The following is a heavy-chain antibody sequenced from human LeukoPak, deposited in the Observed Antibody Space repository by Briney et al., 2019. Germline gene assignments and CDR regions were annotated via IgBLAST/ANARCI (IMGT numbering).Heavy chain of an antibody. V-gene: IGHV4-4*07. CDR3: ARLSTVTTSFDF. CDR2: IYTSGTT. D-gene: IGHD4-17*01. CDR1: GGSISSYY. J-gene: IGHJ4*02. Sequence: SETLSLTCAVSGGSISSYYWSWIRQPAGKGLEWIGRIYTSGTTHYNPSLKSRVTMSVDTSKNQFSLKLSSVTAADTAVYYCARLSTVTTSFDFWGQGTLVTVSS.